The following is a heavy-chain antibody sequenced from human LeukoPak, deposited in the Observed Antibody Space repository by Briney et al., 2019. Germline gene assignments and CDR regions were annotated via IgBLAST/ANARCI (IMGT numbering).Heavy chain of an antibody. J-gene: IGHJ6*02. Sequence: GGSLRLSCAASGFTFSSYGMHWVRQAPGKGLEWVAVISYDGSNKYYADSVKGRFTISRDNSKNTLYLQMNSLRAEDTAVYYCARDGGDYGDYGGMDVWGQGTTVTVSS. CDR3: ARDGGDYGDYGGMDV. V-gene: IGHV3-30*03. CDR2: ISYDGSNK. D-gene: IGHD4-17*01. CDR1: GFTFSSYG.